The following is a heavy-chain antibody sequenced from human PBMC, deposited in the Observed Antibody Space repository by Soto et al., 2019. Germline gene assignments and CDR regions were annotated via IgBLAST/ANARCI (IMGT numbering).Heavy chain of an antibody. CDR1: GDYIGSSADF. J-gene: IGHJ4*02. D-gene: IGHD3-16*01. CDR3: ARHLGPTGVMD. Sequence: QLQLQESGPGQVRHSETLYLTCAVSGDYIGSSADFWGWTRQSPGKGLEWIASIGPGGNSNYNPSLKSRVTISSDASTNHFSLTVTSVTAADTAIYYCARHLGPTGVMDWGKGLLVTVSS. V-gene: IGHV4-39*01. CDR2: IGPGGNS.